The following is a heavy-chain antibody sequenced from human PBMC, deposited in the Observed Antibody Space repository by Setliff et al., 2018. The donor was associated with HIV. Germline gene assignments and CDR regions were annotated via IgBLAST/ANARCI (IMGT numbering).Heavy chain of an antibody. CDR1: GGSISSFY. CDR2: IYYSGST. D-gene: IGHD1-1*01. J-gene: IGHJ6*03. CDR3: ARHAPRNHDLAGVFYPYYMDV. Sequence: SETLSLTCTVSGGSISSFYWSWIRQPPGKGLEWIGYIYYSGSTSYNPSLKSRVTISVDTSKTQSSLKLSSVTAADTAVYYCARHAPRNHDLAGVFYPYYMDVWGKGTTVTV. V-gene: IGHV4-59*08.